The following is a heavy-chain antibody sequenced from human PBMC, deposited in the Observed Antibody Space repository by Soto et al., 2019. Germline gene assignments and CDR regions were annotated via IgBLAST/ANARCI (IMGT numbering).Heavy chain of an antibody. CDR3: ATGSGWYSPDY. CDR1: GFTFSSYW. D-gene: IGHD6-19*01. CDR2: INNDGSST. J-gene: IGHJ4*02. V-gene: IGHV3-74*01. Sequence: EVQLLESGGGLLQPGGSLRLSCAASGFTFSSYWMHWVRQVPGKGLVWVSLINNDGSSTRYADSVKGRFTISRDNAKNTLYLQMNSLRAEDTAVYYCATGSGWYSPDYWGQGTLVTVSS.